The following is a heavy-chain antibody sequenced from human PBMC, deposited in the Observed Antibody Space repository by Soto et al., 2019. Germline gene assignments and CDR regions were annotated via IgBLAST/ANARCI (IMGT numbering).Heavy chain of an antibody. CDR3: AGSVFP. CDR2: TYYSRST. V-gene: IGHV4-31*03. J-gene: IGHJ5*02. Sequence: QVQLQESGPGLVKPSQTLSLTCTVSGGSISRRGYYWSCIRQHPGTGLAWIGYTYYSRSTYCKPSLKSRVTIAVDTSKNHFSLKLSCVTASDTAVYYCAGSVFPWGRGTLVTVSS. CDR1: GGSISRRGYY.